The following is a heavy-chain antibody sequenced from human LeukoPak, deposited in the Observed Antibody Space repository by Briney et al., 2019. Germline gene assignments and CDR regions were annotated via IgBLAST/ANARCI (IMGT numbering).Heavy chain of an antibody. J-gene: IGHJ4*02. Sequence: SETLSLTCTVSGGSISSSSYYWGWIRQPPGKGLEWIGNIYYSGSTYYNPSLESRVTMSLDTSKNQFSLKLSSVTAADTAVYYCARGYRSVSGSATSFDYWGQGTLVTVSS. D-gene: IGHD3-10*01. CDR3: ARGYRSVSGSATSFDY. CDR2: IYYSGST. V-gene: IGHV4-39*07. CDR1: GGSISSSSYY.